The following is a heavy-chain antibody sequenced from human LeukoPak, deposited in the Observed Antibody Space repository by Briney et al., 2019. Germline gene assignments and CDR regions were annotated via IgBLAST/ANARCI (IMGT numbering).Heavy chain of an antibody. CDR3: ARQSCSSTSCPHRNVFDI. D-gene: IGHD2-2*01. CDR1: GGSFSGYY. J-gene: IGHJ3*02. V-gene: IGHV4-34*01. CDR2: INHSGST. Sequence: SETLSFTCAVYGGSFSGYYWSWIRQPPGKGREWIGEINHSGSTNYNPSLKSRVTISVDTSKNQFSLQLSSVTAADTAVYYCARQSCSSTSCPHRNVFDIWGQGTMVTVSP.